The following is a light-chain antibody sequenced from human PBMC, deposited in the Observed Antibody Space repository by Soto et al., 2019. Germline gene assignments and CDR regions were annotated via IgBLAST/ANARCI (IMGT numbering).Light chain of an antibody. J-gene: IGKJ1*01. CDR2: GAS. CDR1: QSISSSY. V-gene: IGKV3-20*01. Sequence: LTQSPGTHYLSPGKRATLSCRASQSISSSYLAWYQQRPGQAPRLLIYGASSRATGIPDRFSGSGSGTEFTLTISRLEPEDFAVYYCQQDGSSSWTSGHRTKVDSK. CDR3: QQDGSSSWT.